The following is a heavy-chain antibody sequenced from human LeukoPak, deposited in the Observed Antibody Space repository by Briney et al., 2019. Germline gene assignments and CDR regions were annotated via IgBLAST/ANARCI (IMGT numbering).Heavy chain of an antibody. D-gene: IGHD2-15*01. CDR1: GDSISSGGYY. CDR2: NYHSGRT. CDR3: ARERDRAKINHAFDI. Sequence: PSQTLSLTCSVSGDSISSGGYYWSWVRQPPGRGVEWLGYNYHSGRTYYNPSIKSRVTISVDTSKNQFSLKLSSVTAADTAVYYCARERDRAKINHAFDIWGQGTMVTVSS. V-gene: IGHV4-30-2*01. J-gene: IGHJ3*02.